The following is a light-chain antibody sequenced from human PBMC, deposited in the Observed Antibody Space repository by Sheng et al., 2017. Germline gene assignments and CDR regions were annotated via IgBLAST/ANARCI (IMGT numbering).Light chain of an antibody. CDR3: QQSDNAPYT. J-gene: IGKJ2*01. V-gene: IGKV1-12*01. Sequence: DIQMTQSPSSVSASVGDRVTITCRASQGISSWLAWYQQKPGKAPKLLIYAASSLQSGVPSRFSGGRSGTDFTLTISSLQYEDFATYFCQQSDNAPYTFGQGTKLEIK. CDR2: AAS. CDR1: QGISSW.